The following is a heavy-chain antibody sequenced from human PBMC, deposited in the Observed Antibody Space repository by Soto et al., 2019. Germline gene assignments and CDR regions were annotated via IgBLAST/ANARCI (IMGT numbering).Heavy chain of an antibody. CDR3: AHRQGPRYSSSWYLWFDP. J-gene: IGHJ5*02. D-gene: IGHD6-13*01. Sequence: QITLKESGPTLVKPTQTLTLTCTFSGFSLSTSGVGVGWIRQPPGKALEWLALIYWDDDKRYSPSLNSRLTTTKDTSKNQVVLTMTNMDPVDTATYYCAHRQGPRYSSSWYLWFDPWGQGTLVTVSS. CDR1: GFSLSTSGVG. CDR2: IYWDDDK. V-gene: IGHV2-5*02.